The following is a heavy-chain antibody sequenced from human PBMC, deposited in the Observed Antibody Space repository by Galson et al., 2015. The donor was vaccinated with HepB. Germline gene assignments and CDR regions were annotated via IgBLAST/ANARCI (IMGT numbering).Heavy chain of an antibody. CDR1: GFTFNRFS. CDR2: ISGSGDTT. D-gene: IGHD3-10*01. V-gene: IGHV3-23*01. CDR3: ARDRGRWDVGTTGVAANFFDS. J-gene: IGHJ4*02. Sequence: SLRLSCAASGFTFNRFSMAWVRQAPGKGLDWLSAISGSGDTTYYADSVKGRFTISRDNSKSALYLQMDSLRAEDMALYHCARDRGRWDVGTTGVAANFFDSWGQGTLVTVSP.